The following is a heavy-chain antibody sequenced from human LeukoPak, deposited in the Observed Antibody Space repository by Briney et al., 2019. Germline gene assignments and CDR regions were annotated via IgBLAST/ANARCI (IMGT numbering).Heavy chain of an antibody. D-gene: IGHD6-25*01. Sequence: SETLSLTCTDSGGSISSSSYYWGWIRQPPGKGLEWIGSIYYRGSTYYNPSLKSRITISVDTSKNQFSLILSSVTAADTAVYYCARLEWGSAGSGSFDYWGQGTLVTVSS. CDR1: GGSISSSSYY. J-gene: IGHJ4*02. CDR2: IYYRGST. V-gene: IGHV4-39*01. CDR3: ARLEWGSAGSGSFDY.